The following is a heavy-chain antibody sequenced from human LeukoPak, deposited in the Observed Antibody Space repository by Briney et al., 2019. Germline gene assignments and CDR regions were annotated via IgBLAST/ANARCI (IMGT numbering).Heavy chain of an antibody. CDR1: GGSISSYY. CDR3: ARDGAHKNHYYSYYYMDV. D-gene: IGHD3-16*01. V-gene: IGHV4-59*01. CDR2: IYYSGST. Sequence: PSETLSLTCTVSGGSISSYYWNWIRQPPGKGLEWIGYIYYSGSTNYNPSLKSRVTISLDTSKNQFSLKLSSVTAADTAVYYCARDGAHKNHYYSYYYMDVWGKGTTVTISS. J-gene: IGHJ6*03.